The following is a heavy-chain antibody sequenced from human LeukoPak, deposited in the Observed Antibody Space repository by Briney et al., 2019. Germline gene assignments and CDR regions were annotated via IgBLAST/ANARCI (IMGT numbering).Heavy chain of an antibody. Sequence: ASVKVSCKASGYTFTSYDINWVRQATGQGLEWMGWMNPNSGNTGYAQKFQGRVTITMTTSISTAYMELSSLRSEDTAVYYCARGRFLEWLGNDYWGQGTLVTVSS. CDR2: MNPNSGNT. J-gene: IGHJ4*02. CDR3: ARGRFLEWLGNDY. CDR1: GYTFTSYD. V-gene: IGHV1-8*03. D-gene: IGHD3-3*01.